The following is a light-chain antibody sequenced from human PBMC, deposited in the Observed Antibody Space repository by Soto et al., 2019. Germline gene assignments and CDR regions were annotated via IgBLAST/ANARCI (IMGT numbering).Light chain of an antibody. CDR2: GNS. J-gene: IGLJ1*01. V-gene: IGLV1-40*01. CDR1: SSNIGAGYD. Sequence: QSVLPQPPSVSGAPGQSVTISCTGSSSNIGAGYDVHWYQQLPGTAPKLLIYGNSNRPSGVPDRFSGSKSGTSASLAITGLQAEDEADYYCQSYDSSLSGYVFGTGTKLTVL. CDR3: QSYDSSLSGYV.